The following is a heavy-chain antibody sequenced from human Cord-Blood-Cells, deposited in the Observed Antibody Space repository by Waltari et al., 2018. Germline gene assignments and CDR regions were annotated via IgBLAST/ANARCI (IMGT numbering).Heavy chain of an antibody. CDR3: ARGQKGVVPAAINWFDP. J-gene: IGHJ5*02. Sequence: QVQLQQWGAGLLKPSETLSLTCAVYGGSFSGYYWSWIRQPPGKGLEWIGEINHSGSTNYNPSLKSRVTISGDTSKNQFSLKLSAVTAADTAVYYCARGQKGVVPAAINWFDPWGQGTLVTVSS. D-gene: IGHD2-2*01. V-gene: IGHV4-34*01. CDR1: GGSFSGYY. CDR2: INHSGST.